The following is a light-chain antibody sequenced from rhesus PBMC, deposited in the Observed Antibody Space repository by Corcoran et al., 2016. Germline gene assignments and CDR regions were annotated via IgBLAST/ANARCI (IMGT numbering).Light chain of an antibody. Sequence: EIVMTQSPATLSFSPGERATLSCRASQSVSSNLAWYQQKPVQAPRLLMCYASNRATGIPDRFSGSGSGTDFTLTISSLEPEDVGVYYCRQSNNWNRFGQGTKVEIK. CDR3: RQSNNWNR. V-gene: IGKV3-35*01. CDR2: YAS. J-gene: IGKJ2*01. CDR1: QSVSSN.